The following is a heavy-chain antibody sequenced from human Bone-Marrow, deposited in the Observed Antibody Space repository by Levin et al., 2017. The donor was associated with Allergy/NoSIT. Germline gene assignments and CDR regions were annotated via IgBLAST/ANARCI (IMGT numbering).Heavy chain of an antibody. CDR3: AKEVGGGWYDY. D-gene: IGHD6-19*01. CDR1: GFTFDDYA. V-gene: IGHV3-9*01. J-gene: IGHJ4*02. CDR2: ISWNSGSI. Sequence: SLKISCAASGFTFDDYAMHWVRQAPGKGLEWVSGISWNSGSIGYADSVKGRFTISRDNAKNSLYLQMNSLRAEDTALYYCAKEVGGGWYDYWGQGTLVTVSS.